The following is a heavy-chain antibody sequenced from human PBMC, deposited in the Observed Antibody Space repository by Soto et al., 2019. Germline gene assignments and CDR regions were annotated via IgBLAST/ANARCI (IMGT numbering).Heavy chain of an antibody. CDR2: LSGSGGTT. D-gene: IGHD3-10*01. CDR3: AKQRADYGSGADTFYFDS. V-gene: IGHV3-23*01. Sequence: GGSLRLSCTVFGVTFSNYAMNWVRQAPGKGLEWVSSLSGSGGTTYYADSVKGRFIISRDNSKNTLYLLMNSLRAEDTALYYCAKQRADYGSGADTFYFDSWGQGALVTVS. J-gene: IGHJ4*02. CDR1: GVTFSNYA.